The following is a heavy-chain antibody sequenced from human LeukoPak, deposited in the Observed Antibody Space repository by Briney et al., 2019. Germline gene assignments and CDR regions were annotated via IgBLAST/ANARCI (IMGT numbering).Heavy chain of an antibody. CDR3: VRDLSFSPDS. CDR1: GFTFSNYW. CDR2: ISPDGSYT. J-gene: IGHJ4*02. V-gene: IGHV3-74*01. Sequence: PGGSLRLSCAASGFTFSNYWMHWVRQVPGKGRLWVSHISPDGSYTDHADSVKGRFIISRDNAKNTMSLQMNSLRAEDTAVYYCVRDLSFSPDSWGQGTLVSVSS.